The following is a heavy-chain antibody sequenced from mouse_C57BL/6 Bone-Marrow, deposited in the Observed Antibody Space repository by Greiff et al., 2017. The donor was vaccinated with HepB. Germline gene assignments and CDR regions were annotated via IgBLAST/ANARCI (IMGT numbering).Heavy chain of an antibody. V-gene: IGHV10-1*01. J-gene: IGHJ1*03. Sequence: DVQLVESGGGLVQPKGSLKLSCAASGFSFNTYAMNWVRQAPGKGLEWVARIRSKSNNYATYYADSVKDRFTISRDDSESMLYLQMNNLKTEDTAMYYCVTTVVATNWYFDVWGTGTTVTVSS. CDR2: IRSKSNNYAT. CDR1: GFSFNTYA. CDR3: VTTVVATNWYFDV. D-gene: IGHD1-1*01.